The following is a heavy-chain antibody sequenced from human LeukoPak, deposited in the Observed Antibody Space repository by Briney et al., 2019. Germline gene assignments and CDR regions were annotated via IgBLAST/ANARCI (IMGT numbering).Heavy chain of an antibody. CDR1: GGSINSYY. V-gene: IGHV4-4*07. Sequence: SETLSLTCTVSGGSINSYYWSWIRQPAGKGLEWIGRIFSSGNTIYNPSLQSRVTMSVDTSKNQFSLRLNSVTAADTAVYYCARSPHRLIGRWFDPWGQGTLVTVSS. D-gene: IGHD3-16*01. CDR2: IFSSGNT. CDR3: ARSPHRLIGRWFDP. J-gene: IGHJ5*02.